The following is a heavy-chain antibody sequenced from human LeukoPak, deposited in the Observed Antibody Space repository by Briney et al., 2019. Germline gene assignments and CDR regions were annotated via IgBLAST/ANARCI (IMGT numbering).Heavy chain of an antibody. CDR1: GFTFGSYG. J-gene: IGHJ4*02. CDR3: ARVKDIADY. D-gene: IGHD2-15*01. V-gene: IGHV3-23*01. CDR2: VSGSAFST. Sequence: GGTLRLSCAASGFTFGSYGMSWVRQAPGKGLEWVSAVSGSAFSTHYADSAKGRFTISRDNAKNSLYLQMNSLRAEDTAVYYCARVKDIADYWGQGTLVTVSS.